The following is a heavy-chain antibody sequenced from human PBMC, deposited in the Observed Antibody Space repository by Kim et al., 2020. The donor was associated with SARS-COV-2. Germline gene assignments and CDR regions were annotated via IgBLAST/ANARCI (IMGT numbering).Heavy chain of an antibody. J-gene: IGHJ6*02. CDR3: AREDYGDDYYYGMDV. Sequence: QKFQGRVTITADESTSTAYMELSSLRSEDTAVYYCAREDYGDDYYYGMDVWGQGTTVTVSS. V-gene: IGHV1-69*01. D-gene: IGHD4-17*01.